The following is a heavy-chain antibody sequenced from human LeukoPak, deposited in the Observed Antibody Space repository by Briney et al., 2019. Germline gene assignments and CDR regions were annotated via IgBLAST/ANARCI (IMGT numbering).Heavy chain of an antibody. CDR3: ARARPLVGYFDY. J-gene: IGHJ4*02. D-gene: IGHD2-8*02. Sequence: SETLSLTCTVSGGSISSHYWSWIRQPPGKGLEWIGYIYYSGSTNYNPSLKSRVTISVDTSKNQFSLKLSSVTAADTAVYYCARARPLVGYFDYRGQGTLVTVSS. V-gene: IGHV4-59*11. CDR1: GGSISSHY. CDR2: IYYSGST.